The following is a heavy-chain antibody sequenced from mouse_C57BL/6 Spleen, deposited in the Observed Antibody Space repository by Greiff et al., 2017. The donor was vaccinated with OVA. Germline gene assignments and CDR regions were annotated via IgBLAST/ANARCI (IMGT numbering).Heavy chain of an antibody. CDR1: GYTFTSYW. J-gene: IGHJ4*01. CDR2: IDPSDSYT. Sequence: VQLQQSGAELVMPGASVKLSCKASGYTFTSYWMHWVKQRPGQGLEWIGEIDPSDSYTNYNQKFKGKSTLTVDKSSSTAYMQLSSLTSEDSAVYYCARSDGSSYERAMDYWGQGTSVTVSS. CDR3: ARSDGSSYERAMDY. V-gene: IGHV1-69*01. D-gene: IGHD1-1*01.